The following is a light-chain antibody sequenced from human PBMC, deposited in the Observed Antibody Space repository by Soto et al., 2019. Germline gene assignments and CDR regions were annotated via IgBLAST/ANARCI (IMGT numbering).Light chain of an antibody. J-gene: IGLJ1*01. Sequence: QSALTQPASVSGSPGQSITISCTGTSSDVGSYNLVSWYQQHPDKAPKLMIYEVSKRPSGVSNRFSGSKSGNTASLTISGLQAEDEADYYCCSYAGSSTFMVFGTGTKLTVL. CDR3: CSYAGSSTFMV. CDR1: SSDVGSYNL. V-gene: IGLV2-23*02. CDR2: EVS.